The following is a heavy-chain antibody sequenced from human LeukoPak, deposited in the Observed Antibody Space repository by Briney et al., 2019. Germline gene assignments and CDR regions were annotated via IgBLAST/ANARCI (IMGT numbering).Heavy chain of an antibody. J-gene: IGHJ5*02. V-gene: IGHV3-53*01. CDR3: ARTPSSGYRSSWFSFDP. CDR2: IYVGGSA. D-gene: IGHD6-13*01. Sequence: GGSLRLSCAASGFTVSNNYMSWVRQTPGKGLEWVSVIYVGGSAYYADSVKGRFTISGDSSKNTLYLQMNSLRAEDTAVYYCARTPSSGYRSSWFSFDPWGQGTLVTVSS. CDR1: GFTVSNNY.